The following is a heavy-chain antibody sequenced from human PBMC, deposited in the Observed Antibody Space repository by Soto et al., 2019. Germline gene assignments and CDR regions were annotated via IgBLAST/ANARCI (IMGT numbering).Heavy chain of an antibody. Sequence: SETLSLTCTVSGGSISSGSYYWGWIRQPPGEGLERIGSFYYRGSTYYKPSLRSRVTISVDTSKNHFSLRLNSVTAADTAVYSCASQSGGLYDYAWGRSSPHYFDYWGQGILVTVSS. CDR1: GGSISSGSYY. V-gene: IGHV4-39*02. D-gene: IGHD3-16*01. CDR3: ASQSGGLYDYAWGRSSPHYFDY. J-gene: IGHJ4*01. CDR2: FYYRGST.